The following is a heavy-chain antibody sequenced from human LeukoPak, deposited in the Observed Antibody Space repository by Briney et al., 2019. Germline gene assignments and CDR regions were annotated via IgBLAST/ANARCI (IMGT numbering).Heavy chain of an antibody. V-gene: IGHV1-24*01. D-gene: IGHD1/OR15-1a*01. J-gene: IGHJ4*02. CDR2: FDPEDGET. CDR1: GYTLTELS. Sequence: GASVKVSCKVSGYTLTELSMHWVRQAPGKGLEWMGGFDPEDGETIYAQKSQGRVTMTEDTSTDTAYMELSSLRSEDTAVYYCAREGLIGGNKGHPFDYWGQGTLVTVSS. CDR3: AREGLIGGNKGHPFDY.